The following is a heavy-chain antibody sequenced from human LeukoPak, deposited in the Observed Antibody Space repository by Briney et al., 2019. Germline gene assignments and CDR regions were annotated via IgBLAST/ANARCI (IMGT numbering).Heavy chain of an antibody. Sequence: GGSLRLSCAASGFTFSSYSMNWVRQAPGKGLEWVSSISSSSSYIYYADSVKGRFTISRDNAKNSLYLQMNSLRAEDTAVYYCARGRGTMVRGVISWNYWGQGTLVTVSS. D-gene: IGHD3-10*01. J-gene: IGHJ4*02. V-gene: IGHV3-21*01. CDR3: ARGRGTMVRGVISWNY. CDR2: ISSSSSYI. CDR1: GFTFSSYS.